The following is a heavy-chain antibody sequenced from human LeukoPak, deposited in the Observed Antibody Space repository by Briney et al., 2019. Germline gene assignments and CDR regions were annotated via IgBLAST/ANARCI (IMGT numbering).Heavy chain of an antibody. D-gene: IGHD5-24*01. CDR3: ARGTRDGYNYFWLDY. Sequence: SETLSLTCTVSGGSISSYYWSWIRQPPGKGLEWIGEINHSGSTNYNPSLKSRVTISVDTSKNQFSLKLSSVAAADTAVYYCARGTRDGYNYFWLDYWGQGTLVTVSS. CDR2: INHSGST. CDR1: GGSISSYY. J-gene: IGHJ4*02. V-gene: IGHV4-34*01.